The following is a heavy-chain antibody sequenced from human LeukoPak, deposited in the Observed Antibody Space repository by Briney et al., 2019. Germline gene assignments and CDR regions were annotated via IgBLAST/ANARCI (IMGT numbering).Heavy chain of an antibody. Sequence: GGSLRLSCAASGFTFSSYAMSWVRQAPGKGLEWVSAISGSGGSTYYADSVKGRFTIYRDNSKNTLYLQMNSLRAEDTAVYYCASHTTYYYDSSGYYFDYWGQGTLVTVSS. V-gene: IGHV3-23*01. D-gene: IGHD3-22*01. CDR2: ISGSGGST. CDR3: ASHTTYYYDSSGYYFDY. J-gene: IGHJ4*02. CDR1: GFTFSSYA.